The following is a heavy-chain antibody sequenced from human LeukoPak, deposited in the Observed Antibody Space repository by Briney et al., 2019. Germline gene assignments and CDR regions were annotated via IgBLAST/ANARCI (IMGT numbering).Heavy chain of an antibody. Sequence: SETLSLTCTVSGGSISSYYWSWIRQPPGKGLEWIGYIYHSGCTYYNPSLKSRVTISVDRSKNQFSLKLSSVTAADTAVYYCARGYGDYQSGYYFDYWGQGTLVTVSS. J-gene: IGHJ4*02. CDR3: ARGYGDYQSGYYFDY. CDR2: IYHSGCT. D-gene: IGHD4-17*01. V-gene: IGHV4-59*12. CDR1: GGSISSYY.